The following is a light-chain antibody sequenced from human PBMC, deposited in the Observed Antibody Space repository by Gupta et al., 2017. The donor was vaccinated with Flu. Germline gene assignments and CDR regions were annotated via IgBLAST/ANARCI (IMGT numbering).Light chain of an antibody. CDR1: SSTIGTNN. Sequence: VTISCSGSSSTIGTNNVIWYHQRPGTAPQRLIFSNNQRPSGVPPRCSCATSGTSVSPVTSGRQYEDEADDYCSASDDSMNGRGVFGGGTKMNVL. CDR3: SASDDSMNGRGV. CDR2: SNN. V-gene: IGLV1-44*01. J-gene: IGLJ3*02.